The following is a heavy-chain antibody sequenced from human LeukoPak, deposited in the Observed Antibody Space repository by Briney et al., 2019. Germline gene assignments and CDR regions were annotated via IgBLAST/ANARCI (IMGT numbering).Heavy chain of an antibody. CDR1: GGSISSGIYY. Sequence: SETLSLTCTVSGGSISSGIYYWGWIRQPPGKGLEWIGSIYYSGNTYYNPSLKSRVTISVDTSKNQLSLKLNSVTAADTAVYYCARHVRQQLPPKAFDYWGQGALVTVSS. V-gene: IGHV4-39*01. J-gene: IGHJ4*02. CDR3: ARHVRQQLPPKAFDY. D-gene: IGHD6-13*01. CDR2: IYYSGNT.